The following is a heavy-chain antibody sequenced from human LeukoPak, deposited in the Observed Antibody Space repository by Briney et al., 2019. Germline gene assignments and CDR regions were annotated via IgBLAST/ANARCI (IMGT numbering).Heavy chain of an antibody. V-gene: IGHV5-51*01. CDR3: ARSSMGRWLTENYYYYMDV. CDR1: GYSFTSYW. Sequence: GESLKISCKGSGYSFTSYWIGWVRQMPGKGLEWMGIIYPGDSDTRYSPSFQGQVTISADKSISTAYLQWSSLKASDTAMYYCARSSMGRWLTENYYYYMDVWGKGTTVTVSS. D-gene: IGHD5-24*01. J-gene: IGHJ6*03. CDR2: IYPGDSDT.